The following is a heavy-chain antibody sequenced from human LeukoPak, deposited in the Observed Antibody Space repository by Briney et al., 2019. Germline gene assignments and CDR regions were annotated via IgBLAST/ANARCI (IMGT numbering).Heavy chain of an antibody. D-gene: IGHD1/OR15-1a*01. J-gene: IGHJ4*02. Sequence: GGSLRLSCAASGFTFSSYAMTWVRQAPGKGLEWVSTISESGGSTYYADSVKGRFTISRDNSKNTLYLQMNSLRAEDTAVYYCAKDRMTGTVDYWGQGTLVTVSS. V-gene: IGHV3-23*01. CDR3: AKDRMTGTVDY. CDR1: GFTFSSYA. CDR2: ISESGGST.